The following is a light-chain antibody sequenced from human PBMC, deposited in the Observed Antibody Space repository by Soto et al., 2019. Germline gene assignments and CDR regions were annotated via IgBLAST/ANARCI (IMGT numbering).Light chain of an antibody. CDR3: QQSYSTPIS. J-gene: IGKJ5*01. CDR1: QSISSH. Sequence: DLRMTQSPSCLSAPVRDTVTITCRASQSISSHLNWYQQKPGKAPNLLMYTASNLQSGVPSRFSGSGSGTDFTLTISSLQPEDFATYYCQQSYSTPISFGQGTRLEIK. V-gene: IGKV1-39*01. CDR2: TAS.